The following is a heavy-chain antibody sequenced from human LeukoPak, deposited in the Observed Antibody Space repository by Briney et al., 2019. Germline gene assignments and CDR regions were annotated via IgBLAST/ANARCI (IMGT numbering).Heavy chain of an antibody. V-gene: IGHV4-61*02. Sequence: SETLSLTCTVSGASISISSYYWSWIRQPAGKGLEWIGRIYTSGSTNYNPSLKSRVTISVDTSKNQFSLKLSSVTAADTAVYYCARAPGRYFDWLLLDYYFDYWGQGTLVTVSS. CDR3: ARAPGRYFDWLLLDYYFDY. CDR2: IYTSGST. J-gene: IGHJ4*02. D-gene: IGHD3-9*01. CDR1: GASISISSYY.